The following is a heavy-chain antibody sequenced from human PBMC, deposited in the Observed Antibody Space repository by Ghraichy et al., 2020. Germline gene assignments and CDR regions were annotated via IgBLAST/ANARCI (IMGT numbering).Heavy chain of an antibody. Sequence: SETLSLTCTVSGGSFRTTNYYWGWIRQPPGKSLEWIASIYYSGTTYYNSALKSRATISMDTSKSQFSLRLSSVTAADTAVYFCAREAYDLFVFDYCGQGALVTVSS. D-gene: IGHD3-3*01. V-gene: IGHV4-39*02. CDR1: GGSFRTTNYY. CDR3: AREAYDLFVFDY. J-gene: IGHJ4*02. CDR2: IYYSGTT.